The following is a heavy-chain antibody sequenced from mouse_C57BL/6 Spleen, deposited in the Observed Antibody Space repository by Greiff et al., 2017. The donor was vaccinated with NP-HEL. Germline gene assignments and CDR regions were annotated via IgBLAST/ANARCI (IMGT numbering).Heavy chain of an antibody. CDR2: SRNKANDYTT. D-gene: IGHD1-1*01. Sequence: EVKLVESGGGLVQSGRSLRLSCATSGFTFSDFYMEWVRQAPGKGLEWIAASRNKANDYTTEYSASVKGRFIVSRDTSQSILYLQMNALRAEDTAIYYCARDPHYYGSRGYFDVWGTGTTVTVSS. V-gene: IGHV7-1*01. CDR1: GFTFSDFY. CDR3: ARDPHYYGSRGYFDV. J-gene: IGHJ1*03.